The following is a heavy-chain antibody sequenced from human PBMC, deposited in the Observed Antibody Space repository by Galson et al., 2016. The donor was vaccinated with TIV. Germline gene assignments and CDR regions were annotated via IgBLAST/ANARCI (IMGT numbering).Heavy chain of an antibody. Sequence: SLRLSCAASGFIVSDNYMSWVRQAPGKGLEWVSVIYGGGATSYSDSVGGRFTISRNSSKNTLYLQLKSLRAEDTAVYYCASERYYDASGYYYYYYGMDVLGQGTTVTVSS. D-gene: IGHD3-22*01. CDR2: IYGGGAT. J-gene: IGHJ6*02. CDR3: ASERYYDASGYYYYYYGMDV. CDR1: GFIVSDNY. V-gene: IGHV3-53*01.